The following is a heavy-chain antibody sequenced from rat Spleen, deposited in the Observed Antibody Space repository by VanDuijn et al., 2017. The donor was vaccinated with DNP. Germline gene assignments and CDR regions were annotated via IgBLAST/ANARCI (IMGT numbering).Heavy chain of an antibody. CDR1: GFTFSDYY. CDR2: ISYHGGNA. CDR3: STLNFYASLAEYFDH. D-gene: IGHD1-12*01. J-gene: IGHJ2*01. Sequence: EVQLVESGGGLVQPGRSLKLSCAASGFTFSDYYMAWVRQAPTEGLECVAYISYHGGNAYYGDSVKGRFTISRDNAKSTLYLQMDSLRSDDTATYYCSTLNFYASLAEYFDHWGQGVMVTVSS. V-gene: IGHV5-20*01.